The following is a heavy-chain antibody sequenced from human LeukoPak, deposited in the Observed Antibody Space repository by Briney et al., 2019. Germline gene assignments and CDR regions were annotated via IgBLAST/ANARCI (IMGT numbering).Heavy chain of an antibody. J-gene: IGHJ6*04. V-gene: IGHV3-7*03. CDR2: IKQDGSEK. Sequence: GGSPRLSCAASGFTFSSYWMSWVRQAPGKGLEWVANIKQDGSEKYYVDSVKGRFTISRDNAKNSLYLQMNSLRAEDTAVYYCARAGPPFYYYYGMDVWGKGTTVTVSS. CDR1: GFTFSSYW. D-gene: IGHD3-10*01. CDR3: ARAGPPFYYYYGMDV.